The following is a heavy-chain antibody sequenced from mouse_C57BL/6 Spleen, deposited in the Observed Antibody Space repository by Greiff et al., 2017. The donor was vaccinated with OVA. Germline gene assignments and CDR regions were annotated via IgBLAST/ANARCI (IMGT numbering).Heavy chain of an antibody. J-gene: IGHJ2*01. CDR1: GFTFSDYG. D-gene: IGHD3-3*01. Sequence: EVNVVESGGGLVKPGGSLKLSCAASGFTFSDYGMHWVRQAPEKGLEWVAYISSGSSTIYYADTVKGRFTISRDNAKNTLFLQMTSLRSEDTAMYYCARSRDGYFDYWGQGTTLTVSS. CDR3: ARSRDGYFDY. CDR2: ISSGSSTI. V-gene: IGHV5-17*01.